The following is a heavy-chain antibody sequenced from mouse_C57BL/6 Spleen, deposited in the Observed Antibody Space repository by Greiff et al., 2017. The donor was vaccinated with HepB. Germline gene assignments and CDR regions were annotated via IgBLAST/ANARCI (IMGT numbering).Heavy chain of an antibody. CDR3: ARIARATAHYYAMDY. CDR1: GFSLSTFGMG. Sequence: QVTLKVSGPGILQPSQTLSLSCSFSGFSLSTFGMGVGWLRQPSGQGLEWLAHIWWDDDKYYNPVLKSQLIITKDTSKNQIFLKIASVDTAYTATYSCARIARATAHYYAMDYWGQGTSVTVSS. CDR2: IWWDDDK. D-gene: IGHD1-2*01. J-gene: IGHJ4*01. V-gene: IGHV8-8*01.